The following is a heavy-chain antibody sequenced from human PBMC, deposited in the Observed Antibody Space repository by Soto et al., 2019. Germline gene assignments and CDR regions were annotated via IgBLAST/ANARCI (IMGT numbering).Heavy chain of an antibody. CDR3: ASLVRVKRESRVD. J-gene: IGHJ4*02. D-gene: IGHD3-10*01. CDR1: GGSISSGDYY. V-gene: IGHV4-30-4*01. CDR2: IYYSGST. Sequence: QVQLQESGPGLVKPSQTLSLTCTVSGGSISSGDYYWSWIRQPPGKGLEWIGYIYYSGSTYYNPSPKSRVTISVDTSKNQSSLKLSSVTAADTAVYYCASLVRVKRESRVDWGQGTLVTVSS.